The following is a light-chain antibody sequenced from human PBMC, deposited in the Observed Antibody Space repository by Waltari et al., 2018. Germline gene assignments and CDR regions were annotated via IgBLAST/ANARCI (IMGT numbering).Light chain of an antibody. V-gene: IGLV1-51*01. Sequence: QSVLTQPPSVSAAPGQQVTISCSGSTSTLGENYVSWYPRLPGKDPRLLIFSNSERPSGIPDRFYGSKSDTSATLGITGLQTGDEADYYCATWDRILSAVIIGGGTKLTVL. J-gene: IGLJ2*01. CDR2: SNS. CDR3: ATWDRILSAVI. CDR1: TSTLGENY.